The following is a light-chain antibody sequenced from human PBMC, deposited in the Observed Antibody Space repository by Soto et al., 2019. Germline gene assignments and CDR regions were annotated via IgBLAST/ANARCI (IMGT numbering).Light chain of an antibody. V-gene: IGKV3D-20*02. J-gene: IGKJ5*01. Sequence: EIVLTQSPGTLSLSPGERATLSCRASQSVSSSYLAWYQQKPGQAPRLLICDASNRATGIPARFSGSGSGTDFTLTISSLEPEDFAVYYGQQRSNWPPKITFGQGTRLEI. CDR2: DAS. CDR1: QSVSSSY. CDR3: QQRSNWPPKIT.